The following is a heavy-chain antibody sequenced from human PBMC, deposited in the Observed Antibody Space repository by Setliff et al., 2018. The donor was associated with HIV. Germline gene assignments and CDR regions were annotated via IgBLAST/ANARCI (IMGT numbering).Heavy chain of an antibody. J-gene: IGHJ3*02. CDR1: GDKFTNYW. CDR3: ARVQLERPQHAFDI. D-gene: IGHD1-1*01. CDR2: IYPSDSDT. V-gene: IGHV5-51*01. Sequence: GESLKISCKDSGDKFTNYWLGWVRQMPGKGLEWIGVIYPSDSDTRYSPSFQGQVTISADKSISTAYLQWSSLKASDTAMYYCARVQLERPQHAFDIWGQGTMVTVSS.